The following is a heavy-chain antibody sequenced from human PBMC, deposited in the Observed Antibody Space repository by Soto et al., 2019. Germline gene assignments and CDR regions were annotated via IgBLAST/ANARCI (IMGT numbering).Heavy chain of an antibody. J-gene: IGHJ4*02. CDR1: GGTFSSYA. CDR2: IIPIFGTA. D-gene: IGHD6-19*01. Sequence: SVKVSCKASGGTFSSYAISWVRQAPGQGLEWVGGIIPIFGTANYAQKFQGRVTITADESTSTAYMELSSLRSEDTAVYYCARGRRSGWNGFDYWGQGTLVTVSS. CDR3: ARGRRSGWNGFDY. V-gene: IGHV1-69*13.